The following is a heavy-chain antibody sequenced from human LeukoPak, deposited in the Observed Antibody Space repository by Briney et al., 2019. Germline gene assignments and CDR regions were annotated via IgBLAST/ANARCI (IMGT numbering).Heavy chain of an antibody. CDR3: AKDTDDYGDSSSFDY. CDR1: GFTFSSYG. J-gene: IGHJ4*02. D-gene: IGHD4-17*01. CDR2: IRYDGSNK. Sequence: PGGSLRLSCAASGFTFSSYGMHWVRQAPGKGLEWVAFIRYDGSNKYYADSVKGRFTISRDNSKNTLYLQMNSLRAEDTAVYYCAKDTDDYGDSSSFDYWGQGTLVTVSS. V-gene: IGHV3-30*02.